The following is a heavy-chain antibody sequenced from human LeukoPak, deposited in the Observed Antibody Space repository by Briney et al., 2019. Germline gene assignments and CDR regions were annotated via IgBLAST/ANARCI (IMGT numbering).Heavy chain of an antibody. CDR1: GFTFSRFA. CDR3: AKDRTQQPYGIFDY. J-gene: IGHJ4*02. D-gene: IGHD6-13*01. Sequence: GGSLRLSCTTAGFTFSRFAIHWVRQAPGKGLEWVAVISYDGSNRDYTDSVKGRFTISRDNSKNTLYLQMNSLRAEDTAVYYCAKDRTQQPYGIFDYWGQGTPVTVSS. V-gene: IGHV3-30*04. CDR2: ISYDGSNR.